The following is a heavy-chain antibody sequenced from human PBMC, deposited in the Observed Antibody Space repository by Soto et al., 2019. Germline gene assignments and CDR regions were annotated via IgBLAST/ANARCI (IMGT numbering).Heavy chain of an antibody. D-gene: IGHD6-13*01. V-gene: IGHV4-39*01. Sequence: QLQLQESGPGLVKPSETLSLTCTVSGGSISSSSYYWGWIRQPPGKGLERIGSIYYSGSTYYNPSLNSRVTISVDTSNNQFSLKLSSVTAADTAVYYCASPQKGGVLFDPWGQGTLVTVSS. CDR3: ASPQKGGVLFDP. J-gene: IGHJ5*02. CDR1: GGSISSSSYY. CDR2: IYYSGST.